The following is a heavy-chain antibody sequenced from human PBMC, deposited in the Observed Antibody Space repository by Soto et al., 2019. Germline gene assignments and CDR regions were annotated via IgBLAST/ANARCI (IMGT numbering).Heavy chain of an antibody. J-gene: IGHJ6*02. Sequence: QVQLQQWGAGLLKPSETLSLTCAVYGGSFSGYYWSWIRQPPGKGLEWIGEINHSGSTKNNPSLTSRVTISVDTSKNQFSLNLSSVTAADTAVYYCARAHHSIPYYYYGMDVWGQGTTVTVSS. V-gene: IGHV4-34*01. D-gene: IGHD2-2*02. CDR1: GGSFSGYY. CDR2: INHSGST. CDR3: ARAHHSIPYYYYGMDV.